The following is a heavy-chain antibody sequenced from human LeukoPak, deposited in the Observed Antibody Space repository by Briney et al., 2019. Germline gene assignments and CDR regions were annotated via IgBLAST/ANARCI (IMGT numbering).Heavy chain of an antibody. V-gene: IGHV1-24*01. D-gene: IGHD3-10*01. CDR1: GYTLTELS. CDR3: AARVRGAYLLYFDY. Sequence: ASVKVSCKVSGYTLTELSMHWVRQAPGKGLEWMGGFDPEDGETIYAQKFQGRVTMTEDTSTDTAYMELSSLRSEDTAVYYCAARVRGAYLLYFDYWVQGTLVTVTS. CDR2: FDPEDGET. J-gene: IGHJ4*02.